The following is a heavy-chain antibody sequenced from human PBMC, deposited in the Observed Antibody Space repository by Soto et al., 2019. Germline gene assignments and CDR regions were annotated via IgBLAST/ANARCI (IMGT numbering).Heavy chain of an antibody. V-gene: IGHV4-34*01. CDR2: INQSGST. CDR1: GGSFSGYY. J-gene: IGHJ4*02. Sequence: PSETLSLTCAVYGGSFSGYYWSWIRQPPGKGLEWIGEINQSGSTNYNPSLKSRVTISVDTSKNQFSLKLSSVTAADTAVYYCARGEWLNYFDYWGQGTLVTVSS. CDR3: ARGEWLNYFDY. D-gene: IGHD5-12*01.